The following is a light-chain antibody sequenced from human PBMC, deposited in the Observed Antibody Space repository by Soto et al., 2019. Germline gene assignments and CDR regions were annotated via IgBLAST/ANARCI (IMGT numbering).Light chain of an antibody. CDR3: SSYTSSSTLVV. CDR1: SSDVGSYKF. V-gene: IGLV2-8*01. Sequence: QSVLTQPPSASGSPGQSVTISCTGTSSDVGSYKFVSWYQQHPGKAPKLMMYEVSKRPSGVPDRFSGSKSGNTASLTVSGLQAEDEADYFCSSYTSSSTLVVFGGGTKVTVL. J-gene: IGLJ2*01. CDR2: EVS.